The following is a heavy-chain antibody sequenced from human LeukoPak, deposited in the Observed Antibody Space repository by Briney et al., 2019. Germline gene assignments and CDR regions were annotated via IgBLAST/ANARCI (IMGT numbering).Heavy chain of an antibody. J-gene: IGHJ2*01. CDR1: GGSISSYY. CDR3: AMGLTTSLFDL. CDR2: IYYSGST. Sequence: SETLSLTCTVSGGSISSYYWSWIRQPPGKGLEWIGYIYYSGSTNYSPPLKSRVTISVDTSKNQFSLKLNSVTAADTAVYYCAMGLTTSLFDLWGRGTLVTVSS. D-gene: IGHD4-17*01. V-gene: IGHV4-59*01.